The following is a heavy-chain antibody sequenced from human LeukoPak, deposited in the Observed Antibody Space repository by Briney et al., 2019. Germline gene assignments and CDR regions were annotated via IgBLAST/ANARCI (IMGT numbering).Heavy chain of an antibody. CDR3: ARTVSGYYFNA. D-gene: IGHD5-12*01. CDR1: GGSINSYY. CDR2: VAYSGST. Sequence: SQTLSLTCTVSGGSINSYYWSWIRHLPGKGLEWIGYVAYSGSTNYNPSLKSRVTISLDTSKNQFSLRLSSVTVADTAVYYCARTVSGYYFNAWGPGTLVTVSS. V-gene: IGHV4-59*01. J-gene: IGHJ5*02.